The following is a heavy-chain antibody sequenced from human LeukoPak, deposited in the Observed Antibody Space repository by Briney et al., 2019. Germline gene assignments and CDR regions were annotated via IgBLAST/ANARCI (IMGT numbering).Heavy chain of an antibody. J-gene: IGHJ5*02. D-gene: IGHD3-16*02. CDR2: MNPNSGNT. Sequence: ASVKVSCKASGYTFTSYDINWVRQATGQGLEWMGWMNPNSGNTGYAQKFQGRVTMTRNTSISTAYMELSSLRSEDTAVYYCARGHKIYDYVWGSYRFVPNWFDPWGQGTLVTVSS. CDR1: GYTFTSYD. CDR3: ARGHKIYDYVWGSYRFVPNWFDP. V-gene: IGHV1-8*02.